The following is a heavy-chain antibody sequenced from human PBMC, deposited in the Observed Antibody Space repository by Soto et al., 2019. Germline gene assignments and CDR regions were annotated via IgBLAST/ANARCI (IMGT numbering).Heavy chain of an antibody. CDR1: GGSISSSSYY. J-gene: IGHJ4*02. Sequence: QLQLQESGPGLVKPSETLSLTCTVSGGSISSSSYYWGWIRQPPGKGLEWIGRIYYSGSNYYNPSHKSRVTLSVDTSKNQFSLKLSSVTAADTAVYYCARHATHFDYWGQGTLVTVSS. CDR2: IYYSGSN. D-gene: IGHD2-15*01. V-gene: IGHV4-39*01. CDR3: ARHATHFDY.